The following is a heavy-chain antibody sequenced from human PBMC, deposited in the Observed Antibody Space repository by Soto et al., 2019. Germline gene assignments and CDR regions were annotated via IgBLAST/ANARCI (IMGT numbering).Heavy chain of an antibody. Sequence: QVQLVQSGAEVKKPGASVKVSCKASGYTFTNYGISWVRQAPGQGLEWMGWISAHNGNTNYAQKLQGRVTMTTDTSTRTAYMELRRLRSDDTAVYYCARDGALGENYCYYGMDVWGQGTTVTVSS. CDR3: ARDGALGENYCYYGMDV. CDR1: GYTFTNYG. J-gene: IGHJ6*02. D-gene: IGHD3-16*01. V-gene: IGHV1-18*01. CDR2: ISAHNGNT.